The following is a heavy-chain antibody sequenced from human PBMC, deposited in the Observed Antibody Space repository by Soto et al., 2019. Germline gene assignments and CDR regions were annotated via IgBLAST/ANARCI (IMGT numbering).Heavy chain of an antibody. Sequence: GGSLRLSCAASGFTLSGYAMDWVRQAPGKGLEYVSGISSNGVGTYYANSVKGRFTISRDNSKNTLYLQMSSLRAEDMSVYYCAKDRNYDSSGYYPTLDYWGQVTLVTVSS. D-gene: IGHD3-22*01. CDR3: AKDRNYDSSGYYPTLDY. CDR2: ISSNGVGT. V-gene: IGHV3-64*01. J-gene: IGHJ4*02. CDR1: GFTLSGYA.